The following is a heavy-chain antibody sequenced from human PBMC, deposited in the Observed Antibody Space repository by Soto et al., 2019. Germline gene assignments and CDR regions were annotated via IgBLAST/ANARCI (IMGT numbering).Heavy chain of an antibody. CDR3: AREDLGYCSGGRSYFHF. CDR2: ISGSGITV. V-gene: IGHV3-48*01. CDR1: GFTFSSYS. D-gene: IGHD2-15*01. Sequence: GGSLRLSCAASGFTFSSYSLNGVRQAPGKGLEWVSYISGSGITVFYADSVKGRFTTSRDNAKNSLSLQMNSLKAEDTAVYFCAREDLGYCSGGRSYFHFCGEGTLVTVSS. J-gene: IGHJ4*02.